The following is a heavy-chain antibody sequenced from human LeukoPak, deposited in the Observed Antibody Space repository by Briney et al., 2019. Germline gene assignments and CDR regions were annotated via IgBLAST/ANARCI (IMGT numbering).Heavy chain of an antibody. D-gene: IGHD2-15*01. CDR1: GFTFSSYT. V-gene: IGHV3-30-3*01. CDR3: SGVDF. J-gene: IGHJ4*02. CDR2: MSCAGNNK. Sequence: GKSLRLSCAASGFTFSSYTMHWVRQATRKGLERVAVMSCAGNNKYYADSVKGRFTISRDNSKNTLYLQMNSLRAEDTAVYPSSGVDFWGQGTLVTVSS.